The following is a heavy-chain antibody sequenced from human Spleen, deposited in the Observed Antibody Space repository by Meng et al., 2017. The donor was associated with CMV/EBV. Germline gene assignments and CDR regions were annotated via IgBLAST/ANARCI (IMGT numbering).Heavy chain of an antibody. J-gene: IGHJ4*02. CDR2: IHHTGST. Sequence: AAGGSISSSSWWSWVRQPPGKGLEWIGEIHHTGSTNYNPSLKSRVTISVDKSQNQFSLRLSSVTAADTAVYYCAREVRGYYYYFDYWGQGTLVTVSS. CDR3: AREVRGYYYYFDY. CDR1: GGSISSSSW. V-gene: IGHV4-4*02. D-gene: IGHD3-22*01.